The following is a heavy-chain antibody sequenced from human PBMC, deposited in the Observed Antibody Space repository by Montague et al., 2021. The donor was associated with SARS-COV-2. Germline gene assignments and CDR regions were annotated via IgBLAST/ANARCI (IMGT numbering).Heavy chain of an antibody. J-gene: IGHJ4*02. V-gene: IGHV4-34*01. Sequence: SETLSLTCAVYGGSFSGYYWSWIRQPPGKGLEWIGDINHSGSTNYNPSLKSRVSISVDTSKNQFSLKVSSVTAADTAVYYCARAIVDVTMMVVVMTGVEHYFDFWGQGTLATVSS. CDR3: ARAIVDVTMMVVVMTGVEHYFDF. CDR1: GGSFSGYY. CDR2: INHSGST. D-gene: IGHD3-22*01.